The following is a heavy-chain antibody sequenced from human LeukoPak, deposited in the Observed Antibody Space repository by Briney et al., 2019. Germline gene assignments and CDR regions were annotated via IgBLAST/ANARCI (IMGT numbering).Heavy chain of an antibody. CDR2: ISYDGSNK. CDR3: ARDQWLYSY. J-gene: IGHJ4*02. V-gene: IGHV3-30*04. CDR1: GFTFSSYA. Sequence: GGSLRLSCAASGFTFSSYAMHWVRQAPGKGLEWVAVISYDGSNKYYADSVKGRFTISRDNSKNTLYLQMNSLRAEDTAEYYCARDQWLYSYWGQGTLVTVSS. D-gene: IGHD3-22*01.